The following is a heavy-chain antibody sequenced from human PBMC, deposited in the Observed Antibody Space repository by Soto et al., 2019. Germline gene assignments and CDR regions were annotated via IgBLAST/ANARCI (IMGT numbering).Heavy chain of an antibody. V-gene: IGHV4-34*01. CDR1: GGSFSGYY. CDR2: INHSGST. D-gene: IGHD2-15*01. J-gene: IGHJ3*02. Sequence: PSETLSLTYAVYGGSFSGYYWSWIRQPPGKGLEWIGEINHSGSTNYNPSLKSRVTISVDTSKNQFSLKLSSVTAADTAVYYCARVKPPRYCSGGSCYSYAFDIWGQGTMVTVSS. CDR3: ARVKPPRYCSGGSCYSYAFDI.